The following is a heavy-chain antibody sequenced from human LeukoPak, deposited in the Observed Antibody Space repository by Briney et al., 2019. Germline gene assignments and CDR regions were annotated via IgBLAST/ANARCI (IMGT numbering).Heavy chain of an antibody. CDR3: AREALRGWLQLYYFDY. CDR2: ISSSSSYI. V-gene: IGHV3-21*01. CDR1: GFTFSSYS. J-gene: IGHJ4*02. Sequence: GGSLRLSCAASGFTFSSYSMNWVRQARGKGLEWVSSISSSSSYIYYADSVKGRFTISRDNAKKSLYLQMNSLRAEDTAVYYCAREALRGWLQLYYFDYWGQGTLVTVSS. D-gene: IGHD5-24*01.